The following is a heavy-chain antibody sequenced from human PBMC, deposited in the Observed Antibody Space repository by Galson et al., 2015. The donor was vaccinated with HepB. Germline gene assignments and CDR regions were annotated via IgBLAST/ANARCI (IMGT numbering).Heavy chain of an antibody. CDR1: GFTVSSNY. Sequence: SLRLSCAASGFTVSSNYMSWVRQAPGKGLEWVSVIYSGGSTYYADSVKGRFTISSDNSKNTLYLQMNSLRAEDTAVYYCARGHDYYDSPVLWGQGTMVTVSS. CDR2: IYSGGST. V-gene: IGHV3-66*01. CDR3: ARGHDYYDSPVL. D-gene: IGHD3-22*01. J-gene: IGHJ3*01.